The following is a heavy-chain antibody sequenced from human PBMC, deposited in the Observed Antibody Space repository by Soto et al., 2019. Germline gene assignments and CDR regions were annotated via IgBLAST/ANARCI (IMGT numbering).Heavy chain of an antibody. D-gene: IGHD2-21*02. CDR3: ARDLWGYCGTDCYPLDV. CDR1: GGSISRYY. CDR2: LYNAGST. V-gene: IGHV4-59*01. Sequence: QVRLQESGPGLVKPSETLSLTCTDSGGSISRYYWCWIRQPPGKGLEWIGYLYNAGSTIYNPSLKSRVTISVDMSQNQFSLNLNYVTAADTAVYYCARDLWGYCGTDCYPLDVWGQGTTVTVSS. J-gene: IGHJ6*02.